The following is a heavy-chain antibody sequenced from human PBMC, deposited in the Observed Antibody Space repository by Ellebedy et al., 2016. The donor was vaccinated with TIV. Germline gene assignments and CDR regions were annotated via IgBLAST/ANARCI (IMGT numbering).Heavy chain of an antibody. CDR1: GFTFSNYW. Sequence: PGGSLRLSCAASGFTFSNYWMHWVRQAPGKGLVWVSRIYNDGSSTSYADSVEGRFTISRDNPKNKVYLQMNSLRVEDPAVYYCVREGSYDYGDYWGQGTVVTVSS. D-gene: IGHD3-16*01. V-gene: IGHV3-74*01. CDR3: VREGSYDYGDY. J-gene: IGHJ4*02. CDR2: IYNDGSST.